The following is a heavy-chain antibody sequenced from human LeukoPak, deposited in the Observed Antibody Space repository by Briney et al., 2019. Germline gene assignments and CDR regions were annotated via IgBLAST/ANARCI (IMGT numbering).Heavy chain of an antibody. Sequence: GASVKVSCKASGGTFSSYAISWVRQAPGQGLEWMGGIIPIFGTANYAQKFQGRVTITADESTSTAYMELSSLRSEDTAVYYCAAFTSRTAYFDYWGQGTLVTVSS. J-gene: IGHJ4*02. CDR2: IIPIFGTA. CDR3: AAFTSRTAYFDY. D-gene: IGHD2-21*02. V-gene: IGHV1-69*13. CDR1: GGTFSSYA.